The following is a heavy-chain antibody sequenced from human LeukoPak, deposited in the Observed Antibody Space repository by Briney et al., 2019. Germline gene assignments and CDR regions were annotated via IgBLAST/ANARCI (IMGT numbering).Heavy chain of an antibody. V-gene: IGHV4-59*01. Sequence: SETLSLTCTVSGGSISSYYWSWIRQPPGKGLEWIGYIDYSGSTNYNPSLKRRVSISVDTSKNQFSLKLSSVTAADAAVYYCASSGHTSWVGFYYYYMDVWGKGTTVTVSS. CDR1: GGSISSYY. CDR3: ASSGHTSWVGFYYYYMDV. CDR2: IDYSGST. D-gene: IGHD5-12*01. J-gene: IGHJ6*03.